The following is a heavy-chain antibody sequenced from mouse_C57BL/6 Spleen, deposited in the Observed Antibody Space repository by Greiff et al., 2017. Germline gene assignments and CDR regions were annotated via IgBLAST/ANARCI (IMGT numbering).Heavy chain of an antibody. V-gene: IGHV1-15*01. J-gene: IGHJ1*03. CDR1: GYTFTDYE. D-gene: IGHD1-1*02. CDR3: TRSRVGWYFDV. Sequence: QVQLQQSGAELVRPGASVTLSCKASGYTFTDYEMHWVKQTPVHGLEWIGAIDPETGGTAYNQKFKGKAILTADKSSSPAYMGLRSLTSEDSAVYECTRSRVGWYFDVWGTGTTVTVSS. CDR2: IDPETGGT.